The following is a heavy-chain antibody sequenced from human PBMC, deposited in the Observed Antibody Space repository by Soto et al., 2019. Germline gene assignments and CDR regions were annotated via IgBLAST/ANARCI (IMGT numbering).Heavy chain of an antibody. Sequence: QVQLVQSGAEVKKPGASVKVSCKTSGYTFTSYGISWVRQAPGQGLEWMGWIIPYNGNTNYAQNLQGRVTMTTDTSRSTGYMEGRSLRSDDTAVYYCARVGFWYNWDVTPLRWFDPWGQGSLVTVSS. V-gene: IGHV1-18*01. CDR2: IIPYNGNT. D-gene: IGHD1-1*01. J-gene: IGHJ5*02. CDR3: ARVGFWYNWDVTPLRWFDP. CDR1: GYTFTSYG.